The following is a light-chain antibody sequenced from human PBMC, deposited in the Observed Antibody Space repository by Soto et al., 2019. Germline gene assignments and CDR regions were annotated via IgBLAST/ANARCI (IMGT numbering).Light chain of an antibody. CDR2: GAS. CDR1: QSVSDN. CDR3: QQYNDWPLT. V-gene: IGKV3D-15*01. Sequence: EIVLTQSPATLSVSPGERVTLSCRASQSVSDNLAWYQQKPGQAPRLLIYGASIRATDIPARFSGSGSGTEFSLTISSLQSEDFAVYYCQQYNDWPLTFGGGTNVEIK. J-gene: IGKJ4*01.